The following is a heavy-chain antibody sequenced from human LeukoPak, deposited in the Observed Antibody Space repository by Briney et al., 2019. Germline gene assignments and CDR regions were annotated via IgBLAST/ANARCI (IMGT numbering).Heavy chain of an antibody. D-gene: IGHD3-3*01. V-gene: IGHV3-7*01. CDR3: ARVQAYYDFWSGYYYYYYYMDV. CDR1: GFTFGDYA. CDR2: IKQDGSEK. Sequence: PGRSLRLSCSASGFTFGDYAMSWVRQAPGKGLEWVANIKQDGSEKYYVDSVKGRLTISRDNAKNSLYLQMNSLRAEDTAVYYCARVQAYYDFWSGYYYYYYYMDVWGKGTTVTVSS. J-gene: IGHJ6*03.